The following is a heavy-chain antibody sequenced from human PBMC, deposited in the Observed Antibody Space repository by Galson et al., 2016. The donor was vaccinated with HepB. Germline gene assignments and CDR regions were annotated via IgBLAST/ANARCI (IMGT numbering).Heavy chain of an antibody. Sequence: SLRLSCAASGFAFHIYSINWVRQAPGKGLEWVSVISADSLAIFYAGSMKGRFTISRDNAKNSVYLQMNSLRVEDTAVYYCARGGIASSYGLDVWGQGTTVTVS. CDR3: ARGGIASSYGLDV. J-gene: IGHJ6*02. CDR1: GFAFHIYS. V-gene: IGHV3-21*01. CDR2: ISADSLAI. D-gene: IGHD6-6*01.